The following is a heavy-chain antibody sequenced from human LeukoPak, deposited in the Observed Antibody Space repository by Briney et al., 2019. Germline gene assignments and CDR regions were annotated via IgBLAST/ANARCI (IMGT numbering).Heavy chain of an antibody. Sequence: SETLSLTCTVSGGSIDSYYWSWIRQPPGKGLEWIGYIYHDGSANYNPSLKSRVTLSVDKSKKQFSLKLSSVTAADTAVYYCATLGDDYWGQGTLVTVSS. J-gene: IGHJ4*02. CDR1: GGSIDSYY. D-gene: IGHD3-16*01. CDR2: IYHDGSA. CDR3: ATLGDDY. V-gene: IGHV4-59*08.